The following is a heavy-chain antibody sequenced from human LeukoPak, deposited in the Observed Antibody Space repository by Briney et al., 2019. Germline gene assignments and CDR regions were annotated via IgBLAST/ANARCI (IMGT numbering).Heavy chain of an antibody. CDR1: GFSFSTSV. J-gene: IGHJ6*03. D-gene: IGHD3-10*01. V-gene: IGHV1-58*01. CDR3: AADPGSLRSDYTTEYFYYYLDV. CDR2: IVVGNGRA. Sequence: GASVKVSCKASGFSFSTSVVQWVRQARGQRLEWIGWIVVGNGRANYAQKFQERVTITRDMSKGTAYLELSSLRSEDTAVYYCAADPGSLRSDYTTEYFYYYLDVWGKGTTVTVSS.